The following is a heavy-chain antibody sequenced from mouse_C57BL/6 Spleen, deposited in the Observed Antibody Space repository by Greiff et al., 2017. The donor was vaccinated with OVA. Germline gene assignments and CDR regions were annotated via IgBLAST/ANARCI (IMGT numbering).Heavy chain of an antibody. V-gene: IGHV1-64*01. CDR3: ARWGYGSSYVYFDY. Sequence: QVQLQQSGAELVKPGASVKLSCKASGYTFTSYWMHWVKQRPGQGLEWIGMIHPNSGSTNYNEKFKSKATLTVDKSSSTAYMQLSSLTSEDSAVYYCARWGYGSSYVYFDYWGQGTTLTVSS. J-gene: IGHJ2*01. CDR2: IHPNSGST. CDR1: GYTFTSYW. D-gene: IGHD1-1*01.